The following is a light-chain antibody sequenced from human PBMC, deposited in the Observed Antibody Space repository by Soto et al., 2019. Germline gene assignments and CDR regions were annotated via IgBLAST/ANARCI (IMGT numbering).Light chain of an antibody. CDR1: SSDVGGYNY. Sequence: QSALTQPRSVSGSPGQSVTISCTGTSSDVGGYNYVSWYQQHPGKAPKLMIYDVSKRPSGVPDRFSGSKSGNTASLTISGLQAEDEADYSCGSYAGTYTLYVFGTGTKLTVL. CDR3: GSYAGTYTLYV. J-gene: IGLJ1*01. V-gene: IGLV2-11*01. CDR2: DVS.